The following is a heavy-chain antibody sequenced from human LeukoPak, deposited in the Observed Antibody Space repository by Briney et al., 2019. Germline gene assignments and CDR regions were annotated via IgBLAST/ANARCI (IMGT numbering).Heavy chain of an antibody. D-gene: IGHD3-16*01. Sequence: GGSLRLSCAASGFTFSSYWMNWARQAPGKGLEWVASINHNGNVNYYVDSVKGRFTISRDNAKNSLYLQMSNLRAEDMAVYFCARGGGLDVWGQGATVTVSS. CDR1: GFTFSSYW. CDR2: INHNGNVN. J-gene: IGHJ6*02. CDR3: ARGGGLDV. V-gene: IGHV3-7*03.